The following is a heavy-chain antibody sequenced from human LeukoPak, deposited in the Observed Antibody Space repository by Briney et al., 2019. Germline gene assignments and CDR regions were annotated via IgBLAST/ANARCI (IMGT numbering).Heavy chain of an antibody. CDR1: GGSFSGYY. Sequence: SETLSLTCAVYGGSFSGYYWSWIRQPPGKGLEWSGEINHSGSTNYNPSLKSRVTISVDTSKNQFSLKLSSVTAADTAVYYCARVFPHGYSDYWGQGTLVTVSA. V-gene: IGHV4-34*01. J-gene: IGHJ4*02. CDR2: INHSGST. CDR3: ARVFPHGYSDY. D-gene: IGHD2-8*01.